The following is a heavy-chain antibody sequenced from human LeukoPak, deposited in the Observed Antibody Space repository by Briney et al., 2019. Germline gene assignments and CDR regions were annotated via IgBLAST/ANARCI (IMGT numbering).Heavy chain of an antibody. CDR3: ARTLGGNYVEMATGVDL. V-gene: IGHV1-18*01. Sequence: EASLKVSCKASGYTFTTYGITWVRQAPGQGLEWMGWISAYKGNTNYAAKFQGRVTMTTDTSTSTGYMELTSLRSDDTAVYYCARTLGGNYVEMATGVDLWGRGTLVIVSS. J-gene: IGHJ2*01. CDR1: GYTFTTYG. D-gene: IGHD5-24*01. CDR2: ISAYKGNT.